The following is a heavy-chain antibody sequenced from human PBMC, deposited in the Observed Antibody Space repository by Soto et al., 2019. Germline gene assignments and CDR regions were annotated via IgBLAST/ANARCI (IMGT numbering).Heavy chain of an antibody. CDR2: ISSSRSYI. D-gene: IGHD1-26*01. J-gene: IGHJ4*02. CDR3: ARDVSGYYDY. V-gene: IGHV3-21*01. Sequence: EVQLVESGGGLVKPGGSLRLSCAASGFTFSSYSMNWVRQAPGKGLEWVSSISSSRSYIYYADSVKGRFTISRDNAKNSLYLQMNSLRAEDTAVYYCARDVSGYYDYWGQGTLVTVSS. CDR1: GFTFSSYS.